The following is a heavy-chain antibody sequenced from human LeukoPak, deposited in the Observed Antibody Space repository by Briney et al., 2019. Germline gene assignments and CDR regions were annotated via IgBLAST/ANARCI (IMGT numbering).Heavy chain of an antibody. Sequence: GRSLRLSCAASGFTFSSYAMHWVRQAPGKGLEWVAVISYDGSNKYYADSVKGRFTISRDNSKNTLYLQMNSLRAEDTAVYHCARGGIAVAGTSPGLDYWGQGTLVTVSS. D-gene: IGHD6-19*01. V-gene: IGHV3-30*04. CDR2: ISYDGSNK. CDR3: ARGGIAVAGTSPGLDY. J-gene: IGHJ4*02. CDR1: GFTFSSYA.